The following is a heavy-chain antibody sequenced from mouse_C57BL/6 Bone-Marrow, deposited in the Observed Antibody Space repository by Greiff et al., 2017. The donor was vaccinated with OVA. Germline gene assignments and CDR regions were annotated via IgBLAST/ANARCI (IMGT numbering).Heavy chain of an antibody. CDR3: TRGYSNYYGMDY. D-gene: IGHD2-5*01. CDR1: GYTFTAYE. V-gene: IGHV1-15*01. Sequence: QVQLQQSGAELVRPGASVTLSCKASGYTFTAYEMHWVKQTPVHGLEWIGAIDPETGGTAYNQKFKGKAILTADKSSSTAYMELRSLTSEDSAVYYCTRGYSNYYGMDYWGQGTSVTVSA. J-gene: IGHJ4*01. CDR2: IDPETGGT.